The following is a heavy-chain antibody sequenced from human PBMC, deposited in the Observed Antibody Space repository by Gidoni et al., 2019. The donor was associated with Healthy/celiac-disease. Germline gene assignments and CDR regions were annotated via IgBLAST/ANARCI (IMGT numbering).Heavy chain of an antibody. CDR2: IRSKAYGGTT. J-gene: IGHJ5*02. D-gene: IGHD1-1*01. Sequence: EVQLVASGGGLVQPGRSLRLSCTASGFTFGDYAMSWFRQAPGKGLEWVGFIRSKAYGGTTEYAASVKGRFTISRDDSKSIAYLQMNSLKTEDTAVYYCTRAPGVGTGTTFRYWFDPWGQGTLVTVSS. V-gene: IGHV3-49*03. CDR1: GFTFGDYA. CDR3: TRAPGVGTGTTFRYWFDP.